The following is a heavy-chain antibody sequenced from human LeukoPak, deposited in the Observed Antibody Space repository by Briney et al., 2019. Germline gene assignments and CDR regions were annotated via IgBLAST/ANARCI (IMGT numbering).Heavy chain of an antibody. D-gene: IGHD3-22*01. Sequence: GGSLRLSCAASGFTFSSYSMNWVRQAPGKGLEWVSSISSSSSYIYYADSVKGRFTISRDNAKNSLYLQMNSLRADDTAVYYCAIFLGYDSSGYYPLDYWGQGTLVTVSS. J-gene: IGHJ4*02. V-gene: IGHV3-21*04. CDR1: GFTFSSYS. CDR3: AIFLGYDSSGYYPLDY. CDR2: ISSSSSYI.